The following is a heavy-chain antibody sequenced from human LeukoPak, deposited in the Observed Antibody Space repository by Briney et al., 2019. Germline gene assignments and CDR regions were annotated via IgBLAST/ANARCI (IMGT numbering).Heavy chain of an antibody. CDR1: GGSFSGYY. D-gene: IGHD2-2*01. V-gene: IGHV4-34*01. CDR2: INHSGST. Sequence: SETLSLTCAVSGGSFSGYYWSWIRQPPGKGLEWIGEINHSGSTNYNPSLKSRVTISVDTSKNQFSLKLSSVTAADTAIYYCEGSSYNSYYYYMDVWGKGTTVTVSS. J-gene: IGHJ6*03. CDR3: EGSSYNSYYYYMDV.